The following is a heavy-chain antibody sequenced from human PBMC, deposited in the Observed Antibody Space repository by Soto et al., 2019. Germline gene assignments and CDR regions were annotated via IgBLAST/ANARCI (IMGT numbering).Heavy chain of an antibody. J-gene: IGHJ6*03. Sequence: RDWCAVAGLTVGGHCVNCVRQKKGKGLEWVAVIYSDDNTYYADSVKGRFTISRHNSKNTLYLQMNSLRIEDTAVYFCARENDFWHSYGTYHSYLDVWGKGTSVTVSS. CDR3: ARENDFWHSYGTYHSYLDV. CDR2: IYSDDNT. D-gene: IGHD3-3*01. V-gene: IGHV3-53*04. CDR1: GLTVGGHC.